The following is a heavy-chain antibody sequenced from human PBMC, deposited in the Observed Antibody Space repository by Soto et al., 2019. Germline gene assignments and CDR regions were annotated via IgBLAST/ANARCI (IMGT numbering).Heavy chain of an antibody. CDR2: ISYDGSNK. D-gene: IGHD6-25*01. Sequence: GGSLRLSCAASGFTFSSYGMHWVRQAPGKGLEWVAVISYDGSNKYYADSVKGRFTISRDNSKNTLYLQMNSLRAEDTAVYYCAKGEWRLGFDYWGQGTLVTVS. J-gene: IGHJ4*02. V-gene: IGHV3-30*18. CDR3: AKGEWRLGFDY. CDR1: GFTFSSYG.